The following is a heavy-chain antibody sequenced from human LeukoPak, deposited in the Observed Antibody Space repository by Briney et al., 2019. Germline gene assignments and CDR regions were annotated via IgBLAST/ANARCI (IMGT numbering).Heavy chain of an antibody. J-gene: IGHJ4*02. CDR2: IKSNTDGGTA. V-gene: IGHV3-15*01. CDR3: TTDGGLGYCTNGVCPRGYSYGYNFGY. CDR1: GFTFSNAW. D-gene: IGHD2-8*01. Sequence: GGSLRLSCAASGFTFSNAWMRWVRRTPGKGLGWVGRIKSNTDGGTADYAATLECRFTISRDDSKNTLYLQMNSLKTEDTAVYYCTTDGGLGYCTNGVCPRGYSYGYNFGYWGQGTLVTVSS.